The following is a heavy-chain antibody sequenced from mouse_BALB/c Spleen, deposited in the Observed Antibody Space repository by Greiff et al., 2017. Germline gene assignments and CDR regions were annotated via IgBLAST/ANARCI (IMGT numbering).Heavy chain of an antibody. Sequence: QVQLQQSGAELVRPGASVTLSCKASGYTFTDYEMHWVKQTPVHGLEWIGAIDPETGGTAYNQKFKGKATLTADKSSSTAYMELRSLTSEDSAVYYCTRGREITTATDYYAMDYWGQGTSVTVSA. J-gene: IGHJ4*01. CDR3: TRGREITTATDYYAMDY. CDR2: IDPETGGT. D-gene: IGHD1-2*01. CDR1: GYTFTDYE. V-gene: IGHV1-15*01.